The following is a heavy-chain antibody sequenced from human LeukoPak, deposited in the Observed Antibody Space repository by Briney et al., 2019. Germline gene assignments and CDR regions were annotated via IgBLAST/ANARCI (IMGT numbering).Heavy chain of an antibody. CDR3: ARDSANYYGSGSPFDY. V-gene: IGHV1-69*04. Sequence: ASVKVSCKASGYTFTSYAISWVRQAPGQGLEWMGRIIPILGIANYAQKFQGRVTITADKSTSTAYMELSSLRSEDTAVYYCARDSANYYGSGSPFDYWGQGTLVTVSS. CDR2: IIPILGIA. J-gene: IGHJ4*02. CDR1: GYTFTSYA. D-gene: IGHD3-10*01.